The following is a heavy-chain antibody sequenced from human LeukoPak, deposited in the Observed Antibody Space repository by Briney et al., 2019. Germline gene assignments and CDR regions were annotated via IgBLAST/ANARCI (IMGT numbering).Heavy chain of an antibody. D-gene: IGHD3-10*01. CDR2: IYYSGST. J-gene: IGHJ5*02. CDR3: ARDIGSVRGALGWFDP. Sequence: SETLSLTCTVSGGSISSYYWSWIRQPPGKGLEWIGYIYYSGSTNYNPSLKGRVAISVDTSKNLFSLKLSSVTVADTAVYYCARDIGSVRGALGWFDPWGQGTLVTVSS. CDR1: GGSISSYY. V-gene: IGHV4-59*01.